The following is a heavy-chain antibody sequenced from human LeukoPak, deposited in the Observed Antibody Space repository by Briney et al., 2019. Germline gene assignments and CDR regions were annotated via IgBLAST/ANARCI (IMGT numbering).Heavy chain of an antibody. CDR2: INHSGST. J-gene: IGHJ4*02. CDR1: GGSFSGYY. CDR3: ARRGRPFDY. V-gene: IGHV4-34*01. D-gene: IGHD6-6*01. Sequence: SETLSLTCAVYGGSFSGYYRSWIRQPPGKGLEWIGEINHSGSTNYNPSLKSRVTISVDTSKNQFSLKLSSVTAADTAVYYCARRGRPFDYWGQGTLVTVSS.